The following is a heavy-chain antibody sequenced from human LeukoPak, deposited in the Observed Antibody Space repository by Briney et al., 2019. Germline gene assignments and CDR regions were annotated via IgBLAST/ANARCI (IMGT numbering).Heavy chain of an antibody. D-gene: IGHD3-22*01. CDR1: GFTFSDYY. J-gene: IGHJ4*02. CDR2: ISSSGSTI. CDR3: AREVRYYDSSGTVDY. Sequence: GGSLRLSCAASGFTFSDYYMSWIRQAPGKGLEWVSYISSSGSTIYYADSVKGRFTISRHNAKNSLYLQMNSLRAEDTAVYYCAREVRYYDSSGTVDYWGQGTLVTVSS. V-gene: IGHV3-11*01.